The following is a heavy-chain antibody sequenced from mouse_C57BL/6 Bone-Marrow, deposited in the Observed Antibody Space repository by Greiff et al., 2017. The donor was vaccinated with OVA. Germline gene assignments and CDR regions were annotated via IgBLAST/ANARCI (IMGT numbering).Heavy chain of an antibody. V-gene: IGHV1-39*01. D-gene: IGHD1-1*01. CDR2: INPNYGTT. CDR1: GYSFTDYN. CDR3: ARDYDYGSSRYYFDY. J-gene: IGHJ2*01. Sequence: EVQLQQSGPELVKPGASVRISCKASGYSFTDYNMNWVKQSNGKSLEWIGVINPNYGTTSYNQKFKGKSTLTADQSSSTAYMPLNSLTYEDTAVDYCARDYDYGSSRYYFDYWGQGTTLTVSS.